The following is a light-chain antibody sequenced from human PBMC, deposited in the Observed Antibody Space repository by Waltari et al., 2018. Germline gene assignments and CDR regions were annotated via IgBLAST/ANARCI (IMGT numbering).Light chain of an antibody. CDR1: SSDIGRYDI. CDR2: DVS. CDR3: CSYAGNYVWV. Sequence: QSALTQPAAVSGSPGQSVTISCIGASSDIGRYDIVSWYQQHPGNAPELVISDVSKRPSGVSYRFSGSKSGDTASLTISGLQFEYEADYYCCSYAGNYVWVFGGGTRLTVL. J-gene: IGLJ3*02. V-gene: IGLV2-23*02.